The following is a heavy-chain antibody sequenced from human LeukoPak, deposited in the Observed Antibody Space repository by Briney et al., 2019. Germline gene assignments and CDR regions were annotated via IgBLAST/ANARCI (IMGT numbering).Heavy chain of an antibody. D-gene: IGHD5-24*01. J-gene: IGHJ3*02. V-gene: IGHV3-23*01. CDR1: GITFSNSA. CDR3: VKSAGKDGYRDVFDI. Sequence: GGSLRLSCVPSGITFSNSALSWARQAPGKGLEWVSTITKSGDQTYYADSVRGLFTISRDNSKNTLYLQMNSLRAEDTAVYHCVKSAGKDGYRDVFDIWGQGTVVTVSS. CDR2: ITKSGDQT.